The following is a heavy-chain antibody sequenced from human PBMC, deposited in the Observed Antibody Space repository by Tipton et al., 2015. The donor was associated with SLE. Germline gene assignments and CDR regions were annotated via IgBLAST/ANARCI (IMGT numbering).Heavy chain of an antibody. D-gene: IGHD3-22*01. CDR1: GDSVSSKSAA. Sequence: GLVKPSQTLSLTCAISGDSVSSKSAAWNWIRQSPSRGLEWLGRTYYRSKWYNDYAVSVKSRITVSPDTSKNQFSLQLTSVTAADTAVYFCARYYYTYFDDWGQGTLATVSS. CDR2: TYYRSKWYN. V-gene: IGHV6-1*01. J-gene: IGHJ4*02. CDR3: ARYYYTYFDD.